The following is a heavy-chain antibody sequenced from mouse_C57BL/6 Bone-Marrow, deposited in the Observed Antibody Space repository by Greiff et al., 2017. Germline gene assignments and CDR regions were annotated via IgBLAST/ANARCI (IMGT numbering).Heavy chain of an antibody. CDR2: ILPGSGST. D-gene: IGHD1-3*01. CDR3: ARCHLYIGSGYDAMDY. CDR1: GYTFTGYW. J-gene: IGHJ4*01. Sequence: VQLVESGAELMKPGASVKLSCKATGYTFTGYWIEWVKQRPGHGLEWIGEILPGSGSTNYNAKFKGKATFTADTSSNTAYMQLSSLTTEDSAIYYCARCHLYIGSGYDAMDYWGQGTSVTVSS. V-gene: IGHV1-9*01.